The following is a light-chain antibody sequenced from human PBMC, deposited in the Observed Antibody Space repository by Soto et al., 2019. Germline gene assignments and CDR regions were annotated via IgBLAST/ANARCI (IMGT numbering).Light chain of an antibody. V-gene: IGLV2-18*02. CDR1: RSDVGSYNR. CDR2: GVS. CDR3: SSYTSSSTYV. Sequence: QSVLTQPPSVSGSPGQSVTVSCTGTRSDVGSYNRVSWYQQSPGTAPKLMIYGVSDRPSGVPDRFSGSKSGNTASLTISGLQAEDEADYYCSSYTSSSTYVFGTGTKVTVL. J-gene: IGLJ1*01.